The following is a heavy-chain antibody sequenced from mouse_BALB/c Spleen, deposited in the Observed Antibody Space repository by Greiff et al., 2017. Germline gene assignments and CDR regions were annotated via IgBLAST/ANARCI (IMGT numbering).Heavy chain of an antibody. CDR1: GFNIKDTY. CDR2: IDPANGNT. V-gene: IGHV14-3*02. Sequence: EVKLMESGAELVKPGASVKLSCTASGFNIKDTYMHWVKQRPEQGLEWIGRIDPANGNTKYDPKFQGKATITADTSSNTAYLQLSSLTSEDTAVYYCARKDYSWYFDVWGAGTTVTVSS. CDR3: ARKDYSWYFDV. J-gene: IGHJ1*01. D-gene: IGHD1-1*01.